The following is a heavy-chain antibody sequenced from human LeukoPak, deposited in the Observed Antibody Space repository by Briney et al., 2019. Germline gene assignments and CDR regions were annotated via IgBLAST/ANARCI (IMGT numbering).Heavy chain of an antibody. J-gene: IGHJ6*02. CDR3: VKDYSSSGYYYGMDV. D-gene: IGHD6-6*01. Sequence: PGGSLRLSCSASGFTFSSYAMHWVRQAPGKGLEYVLAISSNGGSTYYADSVKGRFTISRDNSKSTLYLQMSSLRPEDTAVYYCVKDYSSSGYYYGMDVWGQGTTVTVSS. CDR2: ISSNGGST. V-gene: IGHV3-64D*09. CDR1: GFTFSSYA.